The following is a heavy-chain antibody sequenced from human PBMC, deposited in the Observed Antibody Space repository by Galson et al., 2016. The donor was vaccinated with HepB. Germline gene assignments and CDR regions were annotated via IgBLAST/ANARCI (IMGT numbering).Heavy chain of an antibody. V-gene: IGHV3-30-3*01. Sequence: SLRLSCAASGFTFSSHAMHWVRQAPGKGLEWVALISYDGSNKQYADSVKGRLTVSRDGSEKTVFLHMNSLRVEDTAVYFCARADGPGSYLIDYCGQGTLVTVSS. CDR3: ARADGPGSYLIDY. CDR1: GFTFSSHA. J-gene: IGHJ4*02. CDR2: ISYDGSNK. D-gene: IGHD3-10*01.